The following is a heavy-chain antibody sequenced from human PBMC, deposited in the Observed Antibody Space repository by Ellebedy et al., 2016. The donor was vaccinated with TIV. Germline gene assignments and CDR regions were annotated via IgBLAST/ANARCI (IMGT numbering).Heavy chain of an antibody. Sequence: GESLKISXAASGFTFSSYWMSWVRQAPGKGLEWVANIKQDGSEKYYVDSVKGRFTISRDNAKNSLYLQMNSLRAEDTALYHCARDLTFGSYDSSGSDAFDIWGQGTMVTVSS. CDR1: GFTFSSYW. D-gene: IGHD3-22*01. V-gene: IGHV3-7*03. J-gene: IGHJ3*02. CDR3: ARDLTFGSYDSSGSDAFDI. CDR2: IKQDGSEK.